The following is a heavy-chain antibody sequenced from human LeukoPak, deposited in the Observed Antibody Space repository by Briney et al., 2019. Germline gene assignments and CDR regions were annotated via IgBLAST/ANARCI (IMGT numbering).Heavy chain of an antibody. CDR2: TYYRSKWYI. CDR3: ARAGSYGYYWYFDL. CDR1: GDSFSRNSAT. Sequence: QTLSLTCAISGDSFSRNSATCNWIRQSPSRGLEWLGRTYYRSKWYIDYAVSVKSRITINPDTSKNQFSLQLNSVTPQDTAVYYCARAGSYGYYWYFDLWGRGTLVTVSS. J-gene: IGHJ2*01. D-gene: IGHD1-26*01. V-gene: IGHV6-1*01.